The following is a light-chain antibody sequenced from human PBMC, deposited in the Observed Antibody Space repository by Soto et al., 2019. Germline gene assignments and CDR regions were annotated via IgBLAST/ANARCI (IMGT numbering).Light chain of an antibody. CDR1: RSDVGAYNY. V-gene: IGLV2-14*03. CDR3: SSFTRSNSYV. CDR2: DVS. J-gene: IGLJ1*01. Sequence: QSALTQPASVSGSPGQSITISCTGTRSDVGAYNYVSWYQQHTGKVPKLMIYDVSDRPSGVSNRFSGSKSGNTASLTISGLQAEDEADYYCSSFTRSNSYVFGTGTKVTVL.